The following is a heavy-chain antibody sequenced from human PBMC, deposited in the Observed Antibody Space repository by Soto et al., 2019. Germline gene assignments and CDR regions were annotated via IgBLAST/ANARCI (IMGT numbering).Heavy chain of an antibody. D-gene: IGHD2-2*01. CDR3: ARQMGYCTTTSCHAGPLYYYMDV. CDR1: GGSISSYH. V-gene: IGHV4-59*08. CDR2: IYNSGSP. Sequence: SETLSLTCTVSGGSISSYHWTWIRQPPGEGLEWIGFIYNSGSPNYNPSLKSRVTISLDTSKNQFSLKLTSVTTADTAVYYCARQMGYCTTTSCHAGPLYYYMDVWGKGTTVTVSS. J-gene: IGHJ6*03.